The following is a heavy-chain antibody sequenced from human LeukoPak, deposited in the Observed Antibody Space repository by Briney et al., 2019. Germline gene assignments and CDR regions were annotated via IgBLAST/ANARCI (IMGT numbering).Heavy chain of an antibody. Sequence: PGGSLRLSCAASGFTFSSYEMNWVRQAPGKGLEWVSYISSSGSTIYYADSVKGRFTISRDNAKNSLYLQMNSLRAEDTAVYYCARVLGNMYYDILTGYRNPTTNFDYWGQGTLVTVSS. CDR3: ARVLGNMYYDILTGYRNPTTNFDY. V-gene: IGHV3-48*03. J-gene: IGHJ4*02. CDR1: GFTFSSYE. CDR2: ISSSGSTI. D-gene: IGHD3-9*01.